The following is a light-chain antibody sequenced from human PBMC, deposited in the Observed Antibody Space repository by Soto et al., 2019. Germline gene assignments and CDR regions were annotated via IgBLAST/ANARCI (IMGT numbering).Light chain of an antibody. V-gene: IGLV2-14*01. J-gene: IGLJ1*01. CDR1: SSDVGGYNF. Sequence: QSALTQPASVSGSPGQSITISCTGTSSDVGGYNFVSWYQQRPGKAPKLLIYEVSDRPSGVSNRFSGSKSGNTASLTIYGLQAEDEADYYCCSYAGSYTHVFGTGTKVTVL. CDR3: CSYAGSYTHV. CDR2: EVS.